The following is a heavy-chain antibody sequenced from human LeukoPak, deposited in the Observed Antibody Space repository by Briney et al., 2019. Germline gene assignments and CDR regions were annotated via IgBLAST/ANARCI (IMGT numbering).Heavy chain of an antibody. CDR2: ISAYNGNT. CDR1: GYTFTSYG. CDR3: ATYGEQWLGFGYYYYYYMDV. D-gene: IGHD6-19*01. Sequence: GASVKVSCKASGYTFTSYGISWVRQAPGQGLEWMGWISAYNGNTHYAQKLQGRVTMTTDTSTSTVYMELRSLRSDDTAVYYCATYGEQWLGFGYYYYYYMDVWGKGTTVTVSS. J-gene: IGHJ6*03. V-gene: IGHV1-18*01.